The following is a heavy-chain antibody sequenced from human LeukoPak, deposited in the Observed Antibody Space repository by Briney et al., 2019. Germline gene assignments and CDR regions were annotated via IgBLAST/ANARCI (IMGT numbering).Heavy chain of an antibody. J-gene: IGHJ4*02. V-gene: IGHV1-2*02. Sequence: ASVKVSCKASGYTFTGYYMHWVRQAPGQGLEWMGWINPNSGGTNYAQGFQGRVTMTRDTSISTAYMELSRLRSDDTAVYYCAREGGYCSSTSCPPSYSAWGQGTLVTVSS. CDR2: INPNSGGT. CDR3: AREGGYCSSTSCPPSYSA. CDR1: GYTFTGYY. D-gene: IGHD2-2*01.